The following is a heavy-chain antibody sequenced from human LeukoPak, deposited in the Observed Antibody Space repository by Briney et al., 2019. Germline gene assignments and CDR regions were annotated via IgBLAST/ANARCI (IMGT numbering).Heavy chain of an antibody. J-gene: IGHJ4*02. V-gene: IGHV4-38-2*02. Sequence: SETLSLTCTVSGNSISSGYYWGWIRQPPGKGLEWIGSIYHSGSTYYNPSLKSRVTISVDTSKNQFSLKLSSVTAADTAVYYCARAYDYGDGSLDYWGQGTLVTVSS. D-gene: IGHD4-17*01. CDR1: GNSISSGYY. CDR3: ARAYDYGDGSLDY. CDR2: IYHSGST.